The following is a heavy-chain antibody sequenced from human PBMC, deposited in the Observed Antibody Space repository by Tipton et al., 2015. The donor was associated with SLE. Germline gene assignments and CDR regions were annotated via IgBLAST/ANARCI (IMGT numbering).Heavy chain of an antibody. CDR3: ARGPGYCSGDNCPPYFDY. D-gene: IGHD2-15*01. Sequence: VQLVQSGGGLVQPGGSLRLSCAASGFIFDDYGMNWVRQVPGKGLEWVSGIKWNGGSTNYAESVKGRFTISRDNARNSLYMQMNSLRAEDTALYYCARGPGYCSGDNCPPYFDYWGHGTLVTVSS. V-gene: IGHV3-20*04. CDR2: IKWNGGST. J-gene: IGHJ4*01. CDR1: GFIFDDYG.